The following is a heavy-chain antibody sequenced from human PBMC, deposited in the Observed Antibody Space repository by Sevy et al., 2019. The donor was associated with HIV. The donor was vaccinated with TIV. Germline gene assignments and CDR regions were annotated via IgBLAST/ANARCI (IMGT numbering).Heavy chain of an antibody. J-gene: IGHJ4*02. Sequence: GGSLRLSCAASGFTFSTYGMHWVRQAPGKGLEWVAVIWFDESNTYYADSVKGRFTISRDIAKNTLHLQMNSLRAEDTAVNYCARDLEFYDYGDYGPAFMPDYWGQRTLVTVSS. D-gene: IGHD4-17*01. CDR2: IWFDESNT. CDR3: ARDLEFYDYGDYGPAFMPDY. V-gene: IGHV3-33*01. CDR1: GFTFSTYG.